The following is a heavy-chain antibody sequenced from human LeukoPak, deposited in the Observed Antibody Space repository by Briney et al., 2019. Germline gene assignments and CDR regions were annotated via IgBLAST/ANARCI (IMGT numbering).Heavy chain of an antibody. Sequence: SQTLSLTCAISGDSVSSNSAAWNWIRQSPSRGLEWLGRTYYRSKWYNDYAVSVKSRITINPDTSKNQFSLQLNSVTPEDTAVYYCARDRVGERYFENLGGFDYWGQGTLVTVSS. CDR3: ARDRVGERYFENLGGFDY. V-gene: IGHV6-1*01. CDR1: GDSVSSNSAA. J-gene: IGHJ4*02. D-gene: IGHD3-9*01. CDR2: TYYRSKWYN.